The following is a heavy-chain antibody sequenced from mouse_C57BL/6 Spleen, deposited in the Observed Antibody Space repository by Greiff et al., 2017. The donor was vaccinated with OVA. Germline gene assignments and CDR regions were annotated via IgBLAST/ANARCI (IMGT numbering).Heavy chain of an antibody. CDR3: ARTRDGYSDY. V-gene: IGHV1-69*01. J-gene: IGHJ2*01. CDR1: GYTFTSYW. D-gene: IGHD2-3*01. CDR2: IDPSDSYT. Sequence: QVQLQQPGAELVMPGASVKLSCKASGYTFTSYWMHWVKQRPGQGLEWIGEIDPSDSYTNYNQKFKGKSTLTVDKSSSTAYMQLSSLTSEDSAVYYCARTRDGYSDYWGQGTTLTVSS.